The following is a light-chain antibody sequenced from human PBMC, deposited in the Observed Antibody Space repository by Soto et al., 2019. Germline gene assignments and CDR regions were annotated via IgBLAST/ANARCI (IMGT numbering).Light chain of an antibody. V-gene: IGKV3-11*01. CDR2: DAS. CDR1: QNVNSH. J-gene: IGKJ2*01. CDR3: QQRSNWPYT. Sequence: EIVLTQSPATLSLSPGERATLSCRASQNVNSHLAWYQQNPGQAHRLLIYDASNRATGIPARFSGSGSGTDYTLTISSLEPEDFAVYYCQQRSNWPYTFGQGTKLEIK.